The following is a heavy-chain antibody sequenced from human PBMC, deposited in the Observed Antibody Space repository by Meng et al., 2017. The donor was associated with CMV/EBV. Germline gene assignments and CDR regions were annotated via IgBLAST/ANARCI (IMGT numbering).Heavy chain of an antibody. J-gene: IGHJ6*02. D-gene: IGHD2-2*01. Sequence: ESLKISCASSGCTFEDYGMSLVRQAPGKGLEWVSAIDWNGSRTGYADSVKGRFTISRDNATNSLYLQMNSLRAEDTALYYCARGVGNIVVVPAATYGMDVWGQGTTVTSP. V-gene: IGHV3-20*04. CDR2: IDWNGSRT. CDR1: GCTFEDYG. CDR3: ARGVGNIVVVPAATYGMDV.